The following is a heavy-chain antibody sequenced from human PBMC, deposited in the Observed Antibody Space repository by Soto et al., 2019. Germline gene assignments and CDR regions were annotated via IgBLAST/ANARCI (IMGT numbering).Heavy chain of an antibody. CDR3: ARSAANYYDSTGYWYYSDD. D-gene: IGHD3-22*01. Sequence: ASVKVSCKASGYTFTSYGISWVRQAPGQGLEWMGWISAYNGNTNYAQKLQGRVTMTTDTSTSTAYMELRSLRSDDTAVYYCARSAANYYDSTGYWYYSDDWGHGTLITVSS. CDR2: ISAYNGNT. J-gene: IGHJ4*01. V-gene: IGHV1-18*01. CDR1: GYTFTSYG.